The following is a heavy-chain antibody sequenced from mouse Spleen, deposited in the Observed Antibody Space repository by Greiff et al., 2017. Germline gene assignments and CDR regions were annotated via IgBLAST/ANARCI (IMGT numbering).Heavy chain of an antibody. V-gene: IGHV5-4*01. D-gene: IGHD1-1*01. J-gene: IGHJ2*01. CDR1: GFTFSSYA. CDR3: ARGPTVVATDYFDY. Sequence: EVQVVESGGGLVKPGGSLKLSCAASGFTFSSYAMSWVRQTPEKRLEWVATISDGGSYTYYPDNVKGRFTISRDNAKNNLYLQMSHLKSEDTAMYYCARGPTVVATDYFDYWGQGTTLTVSS. CDR2: ISDGGSYT.